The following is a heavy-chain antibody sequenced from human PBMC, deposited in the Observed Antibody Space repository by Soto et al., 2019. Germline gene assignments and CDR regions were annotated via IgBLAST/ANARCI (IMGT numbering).Heavy chain of an antibody. Sequence: PGGCRSLSCAASGFTFRNYALHCDRPVRQAPGQGQEWAAVISYDVSNQFYADSVKGRFTISRDESKNTLYLQMNSLRADETAVYYGARDGYASTRGNSAFDYWGQGTLVTVSS. D-gene: IGHD3-22*01. J-gene: IGHJ4*02. CDR3: ARDGYASTRGNSAFDY. V-gene: IGHV3-30-3*01. CDR1: GFTFRNYA. CDR2: ISYDVSNQ.